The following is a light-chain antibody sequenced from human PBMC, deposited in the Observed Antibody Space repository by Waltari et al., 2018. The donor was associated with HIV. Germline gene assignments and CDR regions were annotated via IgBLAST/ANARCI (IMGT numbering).Light chain of an antibody. J-gene: IGLJ3*02. Sequence: QSALTQPASVSGSPGQSITISCTGTSGDFGSFNYVYWYQQHPGKAPKFMLYEVSKRPSGVSNRFSGSKSGNTASLIISGLQAEDEGDYYCSSYTSSNTVVFGGGTKLTVL. V-gene: IGLV2-14*01. CDR1: SGDFGSFNY. CDR2: EVS. CDR3: SSYTSSNTVV.